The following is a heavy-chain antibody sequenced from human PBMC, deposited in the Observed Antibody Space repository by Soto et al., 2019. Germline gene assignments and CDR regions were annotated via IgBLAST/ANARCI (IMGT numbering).Heavy chain of an antibody. CDR3: ARDRKGPFDY. J-gene: IGHJ4*02. V-gene: IGHV3-33*01. Sequence: QVQLVESGGGVVQPGRSLRLSCAASGFTFSSYGMHWVRQAPGKGLEWVAVIWYDGSNKYYADSVKGRFTISRDNSKNSLYLQMNSLRAEDTAVYYCARDRKGPFDYWGQGTLVTVSS. CDR1: GFTFSSYG. CDR2: IWYDGSNK.